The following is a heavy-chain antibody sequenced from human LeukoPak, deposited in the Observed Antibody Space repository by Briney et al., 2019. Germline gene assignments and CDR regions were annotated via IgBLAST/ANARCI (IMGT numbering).Heavy chain of an antibody. CDR3: ARDGLYLYYYDSSGYVPYYFDY. V-gene: IGHV3-30-3*01. J-gene: IGHJ4*02. CDR2: ISYDGSNK. D-gene: IGHD3-22*01. Sequence: GGSLRLSCAASGFTFSSYAMHWVRQAPGKGLEWVAVISYDGSNKYYADSVKGRFTISRDNSKNTLYLQMNSLRAEDTAVYYCARDGLYLYYYDSSGYVPYYFDYWGQGTLVTVSS. CDR1: GFTFSSYA.